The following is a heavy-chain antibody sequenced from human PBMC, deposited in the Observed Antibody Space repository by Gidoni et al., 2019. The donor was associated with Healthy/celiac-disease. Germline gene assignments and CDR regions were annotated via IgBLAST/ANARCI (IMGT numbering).Heavy chain of an antibody. Sequence: QVQLVQSGAEVKKPGASVKVSCKASGYTFTGYYMHWVRQAPGQGLEWMGWINPNSGGTNYAQKFQGRVTMTRDTSISTAYMELSRLRSDDTAVYYCARDFSYEIFLRGGAFDIWGQGTMVTVSS. V-gene: IGHV1-2*02. D-gene: IGHD3-9*01. J-gene: IGHJ3*02. CDR1: GYTFTGYY. CDR3: ARDFSYEIFLRGGAFDI. CDR2: INPNSGGT.